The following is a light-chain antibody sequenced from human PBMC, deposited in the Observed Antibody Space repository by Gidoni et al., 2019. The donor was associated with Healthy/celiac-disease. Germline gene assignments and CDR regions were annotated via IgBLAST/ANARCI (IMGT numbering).Light chain of an antibody. J-gene: IGKJ3*01. Sequence: DIQMTQSPSSLSASVGDRVTITCRASQSISSYLNWYQQKPGKAPKLLIYAASSLQSGVPSRFSGSGSGTDFTLTISSLQPEDFATYYCQQSYSTLGTFXPXTKEDIK. V-gene: IGKV1-39*01. CDR2: AAS. CDR1: QSISSY. CDR3: QQSYSTLGT.